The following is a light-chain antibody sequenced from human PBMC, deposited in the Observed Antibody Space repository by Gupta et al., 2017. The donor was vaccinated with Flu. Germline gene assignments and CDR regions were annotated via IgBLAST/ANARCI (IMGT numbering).Light chain of an antibody. CDR1: QSISSW. V-gene: IGKV1-5*03. J-gene: IGKJ1*01. CDR2: QAS. CDR3: QQYNNYWT. Sequence: DIQMTQSPSTLSASVGDRVTITCRASQSISSWLAWYQQKAGKAPKLLIYQASSLEGGVPSRFSGSGSGTEFTLTSRSLEPDDFATYYCQQYNNYWTFGQGTKVEIK.